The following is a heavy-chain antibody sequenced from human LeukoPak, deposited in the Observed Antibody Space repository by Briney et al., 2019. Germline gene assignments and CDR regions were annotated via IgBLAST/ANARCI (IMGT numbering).Heavy chain of an antibody. V-gene: IGHV3-7*01. J-gene: IGHJ2*01. CDR1: GFAFSAYW. D-gene: IGHD3-16*01. CDR2: IKQDGSEK. Sequence: GGSLRLSCAASGFAFSAYWMSWVRQAPGKGLEWVAFIKQDGSEKYYVDSVKGRFTISRDNAKNSLYLQMNSLRAEDKAVYYCARDWGSGSSYYSWYFDLWGRGTLVTVSS. CDR3: ARDWGSGSSYYSWYFDL.